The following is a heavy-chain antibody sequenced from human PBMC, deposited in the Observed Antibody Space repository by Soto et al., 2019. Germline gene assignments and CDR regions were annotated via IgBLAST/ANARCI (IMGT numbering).Heavy chain of an antibody. CDR1: GFTFTNYA. CDR2: ISASAGNT. D-gene: IGHD2-2*01. J-gene: IGHJ6*02. CDR3: AKGPAARYQYNGMDV. Sequence: EVRLLESGGGLVQPGGSLRLSCAASGFTFTNYAMSWVRQTPGKGLEWVSAISASAGNTFHADSVKGRFTISRDNSKNTLFLEMNSLRVQDTATYFCAKGPAARYQYNGMDVWGQGTTVTVSS. V-gene: IGHV3-23*01.